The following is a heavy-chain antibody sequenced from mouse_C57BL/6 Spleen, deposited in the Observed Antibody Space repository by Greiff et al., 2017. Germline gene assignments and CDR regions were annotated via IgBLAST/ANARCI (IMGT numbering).Heavy chain of an antibody. Sequence: QVQLQQPGAELVRPGSSVKLSCKASGYTFTSYWMDWVKQRPGQGLEWIGNIYPSDSETHYNQKFKDKATLTVDKSSSTAYMQLSSLTSEDSAVYYCAGDFYCDDWGQGTTLTVSS. CDR2: IYPSDSET. CDR3: AGDFYCDD. J-gene: IGHJ2*01. V-gene: IGHV1-61*01. CDR1: GYTFTSYW.